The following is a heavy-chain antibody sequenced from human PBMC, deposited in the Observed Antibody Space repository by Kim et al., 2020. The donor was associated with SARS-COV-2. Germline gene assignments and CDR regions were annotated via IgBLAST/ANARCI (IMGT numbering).Heavy chain of an antibody. Sequence: GGSLRLSCAASGFTFSSYGMHWVRQAPGKGLEWVAVIWYDGSNKYYADSVKGRFTISRDNSKNTLYLQMNSLRAEDTAVYYCAKEGVRRLQLWYPDYWGQGTLVTVSS. V-gene: IGHV3-33*06. CDR2: IWYDGSNK. CDR3: AKEGVRRLQLWYPDY. CDR1: GFTFSSYG. D-gene: IGHD5-18*01. J-gene: IGHJ4*02.